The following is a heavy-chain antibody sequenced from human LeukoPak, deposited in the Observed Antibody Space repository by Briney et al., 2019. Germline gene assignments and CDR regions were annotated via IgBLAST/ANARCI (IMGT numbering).Heavy chain of an antibody. D-gene: IGHD2-15*01. Sequence: PSETLSLTCTVSGGSISGSSYYWGWIRQPPGKGLEWIGSIYYSGSTYYNPSLKSRVTISVDTSKNQFSLKLSSVTAADTAVYYCARIVSRIFDYWGQGTLVTVSS. J-gene: IGHJ4*02. CDR3: ARIVSRIFDY. V-gene: IGHV4-39*01. CDR1: GGSISGSSYY. CDR2: IYYSGST.